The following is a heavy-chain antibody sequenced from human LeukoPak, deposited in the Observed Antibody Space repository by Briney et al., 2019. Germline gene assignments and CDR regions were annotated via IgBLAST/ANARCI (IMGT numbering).Heavy chain of an antibody. J-gene: IGHJ4*02. D-gene: IGHD3-3*01. CDR1: GGSISSYY. V-gene: IGHV4-4*08. CDR3: ARDSLYNFWSGYYHTTYYFDY. CDR2: IYTSGT. Sequence: SETLSLTCTVSGGSISSYYWSWIRQPPGKGLEWIGYIYTSGTAYNPSLKSRVTISVDTSKNQFSLNLSSMTAADTAVYYCARDSLYNFWSGYYHTTYYFDYWGQGSLVTVSS.